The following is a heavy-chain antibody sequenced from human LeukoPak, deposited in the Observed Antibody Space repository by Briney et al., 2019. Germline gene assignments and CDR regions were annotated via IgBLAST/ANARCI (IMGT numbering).Heavy chain of an antibody. Sequence: ASVKVSCKASGGTFSSYAINWVRQATGQGLEWMGWMNPNSGNTGYAQKFQGRVTMTRNTSISTAYMELSSLRSEDTAVYYCARDYYDFWSGYYPSYYYYGMDVWGQGTTVTVSS. CDR1: GGTFSSYA. V-gene: IGHV1-8*02. D-gene: IGHD3-3*01. CDR3: ARDYYDFWSGYYPSYYYYGMDV. CDR2: MNPNSGNT. J-gene: IGHJ6*02.